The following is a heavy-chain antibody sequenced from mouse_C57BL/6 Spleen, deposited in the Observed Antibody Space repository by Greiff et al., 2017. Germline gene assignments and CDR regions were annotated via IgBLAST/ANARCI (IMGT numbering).Heavy chain of an antibody. CDR2: INPGSGGT. J-gene: IGHJ3*01. V-gene: IGHV1-54*01. CDR3: ARDYDGGAWFAY. CDR1: GYAFTNYL. Sequence: VQLQQSGAELVRPGTSVKVSCKASGYAFTNYLIEWVKQRPGQGLEWIGVINPGSGGTNYNEKFKGKATLTADKSSSTAYMQLSSLTSEDSAVYFCARDYDGGAWFAYWGQGTLVTVSA. D-gene: IGHD2-4*01.